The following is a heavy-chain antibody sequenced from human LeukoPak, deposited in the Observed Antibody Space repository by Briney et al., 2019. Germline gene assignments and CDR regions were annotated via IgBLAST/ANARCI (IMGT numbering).Heavy chain of an antibody. V-gene: IGHV4-59*01. CDR3: ARGKYYYYGSSSYYGFDY. Sequence: SETLSLTCSVSGGSINNYYWSWIRQPPGKGLEWIGHINYSGTTDYNPSLQSRVTMSVGTSKNQFSLRLSSVTAADTAVYYCARGKYYYYGSSSYYGFDYWGQGTLVTVSS. D-gene: IGHD3-22*01. CDR2: INYSGTT. CDR1: GGSINNYY. J-gene: IGHJ4*02.